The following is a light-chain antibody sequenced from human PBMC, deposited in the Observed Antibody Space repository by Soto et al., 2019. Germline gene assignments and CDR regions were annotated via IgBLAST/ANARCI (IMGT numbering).Light chain of an antibody. V-gene: IGKV1-6*01. Sequence: AIQMTQSPSSLSASVGDRVTITCRASQGIRNELAWYQQKPGKAPHLLIYAASTLQSGVPSRFSGSGSCTDFTLTISSLQPEDFATYFCLQDHSYPRTFGQGTKLEIK. J-gene: IGKJ2*01. CDR1: QGIRNE. CDR2: AAS. CDR3: LQDHSYPRT.